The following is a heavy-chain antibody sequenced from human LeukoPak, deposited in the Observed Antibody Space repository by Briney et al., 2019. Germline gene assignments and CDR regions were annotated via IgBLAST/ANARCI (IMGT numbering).Heavy chain of an antibody. J-gene: IGHJ4*02. CDR2: IKQDGSEK. CDR1: GFTFSSYW. Sequence: PGGSLRLSCAASGFTFSSYWMSWVRQAPGKGLEWVANIKQDGSEKYYVDSVKGRFTISRDNAKNSLYLQMNSLRAEDTAVYYCARDTGYYGSGSVDYWGQGTLVTVSS. V-gene: IGHV3-7*01. D-gene: IGHD3-10*01. CDR3: ARDTGYYGSGSVDY.